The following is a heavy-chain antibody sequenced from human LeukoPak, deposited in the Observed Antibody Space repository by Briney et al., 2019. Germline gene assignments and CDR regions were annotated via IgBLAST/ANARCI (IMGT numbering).Heavy chain of an antibody. CDR1: GXSISIYY. D-gene: IGHD6-13*01. CDR3: ARDQIVVAGNWFDP. CDR2: IYYSGNT. Sequence: SETLSLTWTVSGXSISIYYGSWIRQPPGKGLEWIGDIYYSGNTNYNPSLKSRVTISIDTSKNQFSLKLRSVTAADTAVYYCARDQIVVAGNWFDPWGQGTLVTVSS. J-gene: IGHJ5*02. V-gene: IGHV4-59*01.